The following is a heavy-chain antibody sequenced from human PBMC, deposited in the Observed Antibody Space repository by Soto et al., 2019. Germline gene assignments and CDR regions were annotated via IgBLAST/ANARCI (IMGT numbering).Heavy chain of an antibody. Sequence: SETLSLTCTVSGGSISSYYWSWIRQPPGKGLEWIGYIYYSGSTNYNPSLKSRVTISVDTSKNQFSLKLSSVTAADTAVYYCARWGTWLGGYLRLSYGYWSRGTLVTVSS. V-gene: IGHV4-59*01. CDR1: GGSISSYY. D-gene: IGHD5-12*01. CDR3: ARWGTWLGGYLRLSYGY. CDR2: IYYSGST. J-gene: IGHJ4*02.